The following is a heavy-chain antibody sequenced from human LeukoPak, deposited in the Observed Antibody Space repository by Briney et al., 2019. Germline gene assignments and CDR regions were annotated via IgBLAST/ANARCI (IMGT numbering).Heavy chain of an antibody. CDR2: INHSGST. D-gene: IGHD1-1*01. Sequence: SETLSLTCAVYGGSFSGYYWSWIRQPPGKGLEWIGEINHSGSTNYNPSLKSRVTISVDTSKNQFSLKLSSVTAADTAVYYCAYRRVPGAFDIWGQGTMVTVSS. J-gene: IGHJ3*02. CDR3: AYRRVPGAFDI. V-gene: IGHV4-34*01. CDR1: GGSFSGYY.